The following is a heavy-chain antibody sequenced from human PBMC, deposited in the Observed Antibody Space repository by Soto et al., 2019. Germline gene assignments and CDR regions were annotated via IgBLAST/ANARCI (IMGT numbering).Heavy chain of an antibody. J-gene: IGHJ4*02. CDR1: GFTFSDYY. V-gene: IGHV3-11*06. D-gene: IGHD6-13*01. CDR2: ISSTSRHT. Sequence: PGGSLRLSCAAYGFTFSDYYVTWIRLAPGKGLEWLSYISSTSRHTDYADSVKGRFTISRDNANNSLYLQMDSLRVDDTAVYFCARAASAAGSRYFDYWGQGALVTVSS. CDR3: ARAASAAGSRYFDY.